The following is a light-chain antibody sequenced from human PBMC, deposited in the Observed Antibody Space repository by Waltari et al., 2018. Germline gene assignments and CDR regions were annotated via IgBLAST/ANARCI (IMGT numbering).Light chain of an antibody. Sequence: QSVLTQPPSVSAAPRQKVSISCSGSSSNIGNSSLSWFQQFPRAAPKLLIYDPNKRPSGLPDRFSASKSGTSATLGSSGLQAGDEAIYHCGTWDNSLNIVIFGGGTKLTVL. J-gene: IGLJ2*01. CDR2: DPN. CDR3: GTWDNSLNIVI. CDR1: SSNIGNSS. V-gene: IGLV1-51*01.